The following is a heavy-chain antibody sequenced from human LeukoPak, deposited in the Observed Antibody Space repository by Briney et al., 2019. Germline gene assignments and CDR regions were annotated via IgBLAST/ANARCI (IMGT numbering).Heavy chain of an antibody. J-gene: IGHJ5*02. CDR2: ISGSGGST. Sequence: GGSLRLSCAASGFTFNSYAMSWVRQAPGKGLEWVSAISGSGGSTYYADSVKGRFTISRDNSKNTLYLQMNSLRAEDTAVYYCAKAMTPVESDNWFDPWGQGTLVTVSS. V-gene: IGHV3-23*01. CDR3: AKAMTPVESDNWFDP. CDR1: GFTFNSYA. D-gene: IGHD4-23*01.